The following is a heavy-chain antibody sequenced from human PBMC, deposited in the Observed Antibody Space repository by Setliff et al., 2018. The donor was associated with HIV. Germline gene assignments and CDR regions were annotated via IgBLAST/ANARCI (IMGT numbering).Heavy chain of an antibody. CDR3: ARRDSANWYVDY. CDR2: IYPGDSDT. D-gene: IGHD1-1*01. CDR1: GYTFTSYW. Sequence: GESLKISCKGSGYTFTSYWIGWVRQMPGKGLEWMGIIYPGDSDTRYSPSFQGRVTISADKSINTAYLQWSSLQASDTAMYYCARRDSANWYVDYWGQGTLVTVSS. V-gene: IGHV5-51*01. J-gene: IGHJ4*02.